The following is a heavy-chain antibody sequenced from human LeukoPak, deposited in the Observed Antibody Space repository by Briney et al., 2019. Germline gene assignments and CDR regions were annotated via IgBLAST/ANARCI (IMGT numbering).Heavy chain of an antibody. J-gene: IGHJ3*02. D-gene: IGHD2-2*01. V-gene: IGHV3-11*04. CDR3: ARDRSDRDIVVVPAGAFDI. Sequence: GGSLRLSCAASGFTFSDYYMSWIRQAPGKGLEWVSYISGSGSTIYYADSVKGRFTISRDNAKNSLYLQMNSLRAEDTAVYYCARDRSDRDIVVVPAGAFDIWGQGTMVTVSS. CDR1: GFTFSDYY. CDR2: ISGSGSTI.